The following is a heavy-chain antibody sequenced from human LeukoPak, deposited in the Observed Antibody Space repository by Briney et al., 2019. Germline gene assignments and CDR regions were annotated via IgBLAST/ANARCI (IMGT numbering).Heavy chain of an antibody. D-gene: IGHD6-19*01. J-gene: IGHJ2*01. V-gene: IGHV4-30-4*01. CDR3: ARAPSVAGWYFDL. CDR1: GGSISSGDYY. CDR2: IYYSGST. Sequence: PSQTLSLTCTVSGGSISSGDYYWSWIRQPPGKGLEWIGYIYYSGSTNYNPSLKSRVTISVDTSKNQFSLKLSSVTAADTAVYYCARAPSVAGWYFDLWGRGTLVTVSS.